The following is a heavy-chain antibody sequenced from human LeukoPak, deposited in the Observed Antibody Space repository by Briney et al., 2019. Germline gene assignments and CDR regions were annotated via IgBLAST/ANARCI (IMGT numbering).Heavy chain of an antibody. Sequence: PGGSLRLSCLGSGFNFRYFWMSWVRQAPGKGLEWVANINHDGRETYYADSVKGRFIISRDNAKNTLYLQINSLRVEDTAVYYCARGGHDHAFDIWGQGTGVTVSS. CDR3: ARGGHDHAFDI. D-gene: IGHD1-1*01. CDR2: INHDGRET. V-gene: IGHV3-7*04. J-gene: IGHJ3*02. CDR1: GFNFRYFW.